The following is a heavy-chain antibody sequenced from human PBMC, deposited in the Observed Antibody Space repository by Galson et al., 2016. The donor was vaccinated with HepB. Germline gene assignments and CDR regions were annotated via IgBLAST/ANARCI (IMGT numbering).Heavy chain of an antibody. J-gene: IGHJ4*02. V-gene: IGHV4-61*09. D-gene: IGHD1-26*01. CDR1: GGSFSSGRYY. CDR3: ATPPQGGATVDS. CDR2: ISTTGGT. Sequence: TLSLTCAVSGGSFSSGRYYWSWIRQPAGKGLEWIGHISTTGGTNYNPSLQSRVTISLDPSKNQSSLNLSSLTAAGTAVYSCATPPQGGATVDSWAQGTLVTVSS.